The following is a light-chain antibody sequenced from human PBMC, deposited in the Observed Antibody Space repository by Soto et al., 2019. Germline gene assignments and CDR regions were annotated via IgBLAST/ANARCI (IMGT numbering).Light chain of an antibody. J-gene: IGKJ2*01. CDR2: KGS. V-gene: IGKV2-30*01. CDR1: QSLVFNDGNTF. CDR3: MQGSHWPPRYA. Sequence: DVVMTQSPLSLPVTLGQPASISCRSSQSLVFNDGNTFFNWFHQRPGQSPGRLIYKGSNRDSGVPDRFSGSGSATDFTLRISRVEAEDVGIYFCMQGSHWPPRYAFGQGTKLEIK.